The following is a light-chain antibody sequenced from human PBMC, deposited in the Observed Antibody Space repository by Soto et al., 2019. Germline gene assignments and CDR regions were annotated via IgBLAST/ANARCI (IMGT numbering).Light chain of an antibody. CDR3: SSYTTSSTYV. Sequence: QSALTQPASVSGSPGQSITISCTGTSSDVGGYNYVSWYQQHPGKAPKLMIYEVSNRPSGVSNRFSGSKSGNTASLTISGLQAEDEADYYCSSYTTSSTYVFATGTKVTVL. V-gene: IGLV2-14*01. CDR2: EVS. J-gene: IGLJ1*01. CDR1: SSDVGGYNY.